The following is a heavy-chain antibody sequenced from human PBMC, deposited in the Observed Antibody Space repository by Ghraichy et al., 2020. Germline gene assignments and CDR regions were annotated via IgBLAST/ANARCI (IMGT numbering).Heavy chain of an antibody. D-gene: IGHD3-9*01. J-gene: IGHJ6*03. V-gene: IGHV1-69*13. Sequence: SVKVSCKASGGTFSSYAISWVRQAPGQGLEWMGGIIPIFGTANYAQKFQGRVTITADESTSTAYMELSSLRSEDTAVYYCATSGGDILTGYSTYYYMDVWGKGTTVTVSS. CDR3: ATSGGDILTGYSTYYYMDV. CDR2: IIPIFGTA. CDR1: GGTFSSYA.